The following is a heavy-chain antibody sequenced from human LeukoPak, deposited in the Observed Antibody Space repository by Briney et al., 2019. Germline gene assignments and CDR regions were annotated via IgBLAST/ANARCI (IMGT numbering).Heavy chain of an antibody. CDR2: INPSGGST. CDR3: ARVRLLRSSSWYGGWFDP. V-gene: IGHV1-46*01. Sequence: ASVTVSFTASGYTFTSYGISWVRQAPGQGLEWMGLINPSGGSTSYAQKFQGRVTITTDESTSTAYMELSSLRSEDTAVYYCARVRLLRSSSWYGGWFDPWGQGTLVTVS. CDR1: GYTFTSYG. J-gene: IGHJ5*02. D-gene: IGHD6-13*01.